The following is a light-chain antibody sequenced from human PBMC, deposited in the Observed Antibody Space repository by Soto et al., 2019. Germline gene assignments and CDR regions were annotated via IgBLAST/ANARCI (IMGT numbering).Light chain of an antibody. CDR1: GRDIGAYDY. Sequence: QSALTHPASLSGSPGQSITISCTGSGRDIGAYDYVSWYQQHPGKAPKLLIYGVKNRPSGVSYRFSASKSAFTASLTISGLQAEDEAHYYCSSYTTSYFYVFGPGTKVTVL. CDR2: GVK. V-gene: IGLV2-14*01. J-gene: IGLJ1*01. CDR3: SSYTTSYFYV.